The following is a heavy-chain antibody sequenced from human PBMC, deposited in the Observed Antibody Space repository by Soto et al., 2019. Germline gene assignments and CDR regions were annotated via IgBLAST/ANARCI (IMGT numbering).Heavy chain of an antibody. V-gene: IGHV3-7*04. CDR1: GFTFSNYW. Sequence: EVQLVESGGGLVQPGGSLRLSCAASGFTFSNYWMSWVRQAPGEGLEWVANIKQDGSENSYVDSVKGRFTTSRDNAKDSVYLQMNCLRAEDTAVYYCARGRYCSGGRCYFVSRGRGSPVTVSS. CDR2: IKQDGSEN. J-gene: IGHJ4*02. D-gene: IGHD2-15*01. CDR3: ARGRYCSGGRCYFVS.